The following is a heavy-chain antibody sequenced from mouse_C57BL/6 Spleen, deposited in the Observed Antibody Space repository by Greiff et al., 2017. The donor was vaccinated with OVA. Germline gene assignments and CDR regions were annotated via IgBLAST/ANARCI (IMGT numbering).Heavy chain of an antibody. CDR1: GYTFTDYY. J-gene: IGHJ4*01. V-gene: IGHV1-76*01. CDR2: IYPGSGNT. Sequence: QVQLKESGAELVRPGASVKLSCKASGYTFTDYYINWVKQRPGQGLEWIARIYPGSGNTYYNEKFKGKATLTAEKSSSTAYMQLSSLTSEDSAVYFCARGGYYGSSYVVGDAMDYWGQGTSVTVSS. CDR3: ARGGYYGSSYVVGDAMDY. D-gene: IGHD1-1*01.